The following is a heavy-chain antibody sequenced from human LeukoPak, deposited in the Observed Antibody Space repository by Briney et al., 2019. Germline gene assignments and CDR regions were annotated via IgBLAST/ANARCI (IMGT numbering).Heavy chain of an antibody. CDR1: GGSFSGYY. CDR2: INHSGST. V-gene: IGHV4-34*01. J-gene: IGHJ3*02. D-gene: IGHD2-15*01. CDR3: AREFHCSGGSCSHDAFDI. Sequence: SETLSLTCAVYGGSFSGYYWSWIRQPPGKGLEWIGEINHSGSTNYNPSLKSRVTISVDTSKNQFSLKLSSATAADTAVYYCAREFHCSGGSCSHDAFDIWGQGTMVTVSS.